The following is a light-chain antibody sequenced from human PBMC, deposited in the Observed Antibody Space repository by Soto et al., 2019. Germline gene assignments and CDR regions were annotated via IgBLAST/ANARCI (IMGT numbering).Light chain of an antibody. J-gene: IGKJ5*01. CDR2: DAS. Sequence: IVLTQSPATLSLSPWEIATLSCGASQSVSSSYLAWYQLKPVLAPRLLIYDASSRATGIPDRFIGSGSGTDFTLTINRLEPEDSAVYYCQQRQYWPPITFGQGTRLEIK. V-gene: IGKV3D-20*02. CDR3: QQRQYWPPIT. CDR1: QSVSSSY.